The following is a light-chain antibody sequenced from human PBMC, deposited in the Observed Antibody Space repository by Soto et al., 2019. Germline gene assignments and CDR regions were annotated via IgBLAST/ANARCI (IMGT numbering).Light chain of an antibody. CDR3: QHRANWPLT. J-gene: IGKJ4*01. V-gene: IGKV3-11*01. Sequence: EIVLKQSPATLSLSPGERATLSCRASQFVSNYLAWYQQKPGQAPRLLIYDVFNRATGVPARFSGSGSGTDVTLTISSLEPEDFAVYYCQHRANWPLTFGGGNKVEI. CDR2: DVF. CDR1: QFVSNY.